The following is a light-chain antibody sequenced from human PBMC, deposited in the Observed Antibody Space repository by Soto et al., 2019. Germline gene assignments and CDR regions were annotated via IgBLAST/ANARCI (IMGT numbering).Light chain of an antibody. CDR3: QQYNNWPPYT. CDR2: GAS. Sequence: EIVITQSPATLSVSPGERVTLSCRASQSVSNNLAWYQQKPGQAPRLLIYGASTRATGIPVRFSGSGSGTEFTLTISGLQSEDFAVYYCQQYNNWPPYTFGQGTKLEIK. CDR1: QSVSNN. V-gene: IGKV3-15*01. J-gene: IGKJ2*01.